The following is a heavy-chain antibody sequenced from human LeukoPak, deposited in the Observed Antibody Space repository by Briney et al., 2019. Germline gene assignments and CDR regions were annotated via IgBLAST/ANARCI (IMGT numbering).Heavy chain of an antibody. CDR3: ARAFYCSSTSCYSPGDWFDP. CDR2: MNPNRGNT. V-gene: IGHV1-8*03. D-gene: IGHD2-2*02. Sequence: ASVKVSCKASGYTFTSYDINWVRQAPGQGLEWMGWMNPNRGNTGYAQKFQGRVTITRNTSISTAYMELSSLRSEDTAVYYCARAFYCSSTSCYSPGDWFDPWGQGTLVTVSS. J-gene: IGHJ5*02. CDR1: GYTFTSYD.